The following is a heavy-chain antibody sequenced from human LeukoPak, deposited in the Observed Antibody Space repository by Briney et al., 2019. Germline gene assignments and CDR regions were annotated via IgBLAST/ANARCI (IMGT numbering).Heavy chain of an antibody. J-gene: IGHJ4*02. V-gene: IGHV1-2*06. Sequence: ASVKVSXKASGYIFTSYYMHWVQQAPGQGLEWMRRINPNSGGTNYAQKFQGRVTMTRDTSISTAYMELSRLRSDDTAVYYCARPVLKGYDNCGYWGQGTLVTVSS. CDR3: ARPVLKGYDNCGY. CDR1: GYIFTSYY. CDR2: INPNSGGT. D-gene: IGHD1-20*01.